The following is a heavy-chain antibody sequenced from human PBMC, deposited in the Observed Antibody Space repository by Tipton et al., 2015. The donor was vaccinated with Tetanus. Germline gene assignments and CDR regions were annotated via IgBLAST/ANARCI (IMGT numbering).Heavy chain of an antibody. J-gene: IGHJ3*02. CDR2: INHSGST. CDR1: GGSFSGYY. Sequence: TLSLTCAVYGGSFSGYYWSWIRQPPGKGLEWIGEINHSGSTNYNPSLKSRVTISVDTSKNPFSLKLSSVTAADTAVYYCARGGYSYGLDAFDIWGQGTMVTVSS. D-gene: IGHD5-18*01. V-gene: IGHV4-34*01. CDR3: ARGGYSYGLDAFDI.